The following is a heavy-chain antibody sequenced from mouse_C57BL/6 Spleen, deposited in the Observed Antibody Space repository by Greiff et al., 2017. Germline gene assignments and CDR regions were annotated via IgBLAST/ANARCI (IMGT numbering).Heavy chain of an antibody. V-gene: IGHV1-66*01. CDR1: GYSFTSYY. D-gene: IGHD1-1*01. J-gene: IGHJ2*01. Sequence: QVQLKESGPELVKPGASVKISCTASGYSFTSYYIHWVKQRPGQGLEWIGWIYPGSGNTKYTEKFKGKATLTADTSSSTAYMQLSSLTSEDSAVYYSARSDYYGSSYSDYWGQGTTLTVSS. CDR2: IYPGSGNT. CDR3: ARSDYYGSSYSDY.